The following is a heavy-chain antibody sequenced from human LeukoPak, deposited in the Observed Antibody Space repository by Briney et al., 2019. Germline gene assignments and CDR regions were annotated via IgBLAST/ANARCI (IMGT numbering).Heavy chain of an antibody. CDR1: GGSITGSTYY. CDR2: LYHSGST. V-gene: IGHV4-39*01. Sequence: SETLSLTCTVSGGSITGSTYYWAWFREPPGKGLEWIGSLYHSGSTYYSPSIKSRVSIFLDTSKSQFSLNVRSVTAADTAVYYCARRSGDWAVNWFDPWGQGTLVTVSS. CDR3: ARRSGDWAVNWFDP. J-gene: IGHJ5*02. D-gene: IGHD2-21*02.